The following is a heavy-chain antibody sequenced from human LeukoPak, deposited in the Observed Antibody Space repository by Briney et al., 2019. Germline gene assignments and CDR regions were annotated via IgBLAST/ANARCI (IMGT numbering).Heavy chain of an antibody. D-gene: IGHD3-22*01. CDR1: GFTFDDYG. J-gene: IGHJ4*02. CDR3: ARRITMIVVAGGPKYYFDY. CDR2: INWNGGST. Sequence: GGSLRLSCAASGFTFDDYGMSWVRQAPGKGLEWVSGINWNGGSTGYADSVKGRFTISRDNAKNSLYLQMDSLRAEDTALYYCARRITMIVVAGGPKYYFDYWGQGTLVTVSS. V-gene: IGHV3-20*04.